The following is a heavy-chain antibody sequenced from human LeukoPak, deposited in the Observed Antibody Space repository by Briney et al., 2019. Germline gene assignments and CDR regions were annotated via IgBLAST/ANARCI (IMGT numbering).Heavy chain of an antibody. CDR3: ASQLRFLEWLHMDV. CDR2: IYTSGST. CDR1: GGSISSYY. J-gene: IGHJ6*03. D-gene: IGHD3-3*01. V-gene: IGHV4-4*07. Sequence: PSETLSLTCTVSGGSISSYYCNWIRQPAGKGLEWIGRIYTSGSTNYNPSLKSRVTMSVDTSKNQFSLKLSSVTAADTAVYYCASQLRFLEWLHMDVWGKGTTVTVSS.